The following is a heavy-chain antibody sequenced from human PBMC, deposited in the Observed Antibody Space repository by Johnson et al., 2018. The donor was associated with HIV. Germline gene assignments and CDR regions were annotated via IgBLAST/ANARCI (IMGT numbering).Heavy chain of an antibody. Sequence: KGLEWVAVMSFDGNNRYYADSVKGRFTISRDNSKNTLYLQMNSLRPEDTAVYYCARDSSNSFRFEMYAFDIWGQGTMVTVSS. V-gene: IGHV3-30-3*01. CDR3: ARDSSNSFRFEMYAFDI. CDR2: MSFDGNNR. D-gene: IGHD6-6*01. J-gene: IGHJ3*02.